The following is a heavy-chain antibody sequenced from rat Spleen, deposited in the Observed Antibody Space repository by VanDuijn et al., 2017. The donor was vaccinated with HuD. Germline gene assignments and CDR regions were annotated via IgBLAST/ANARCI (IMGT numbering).Heavy chain of an antibody. J-gene: IGHJ2*01. CDR1: GFNFNDYW. V-gene: IGHV5-25*01. Sequence: EVKLVKSGGGLVQPGRSLKLSCAASGFNFNDYWMGWVRQAPTKGLEWVASISTGGGNTYYRDSVKGRFTISRDNAKSTLYLQMDSLRSEDTATYYCARRLSFDYWGQGVMVTVSS. D-gene: IGHD1-12*03. CDR3: ARRLSFDY. CDR2: ISTGGGNT.